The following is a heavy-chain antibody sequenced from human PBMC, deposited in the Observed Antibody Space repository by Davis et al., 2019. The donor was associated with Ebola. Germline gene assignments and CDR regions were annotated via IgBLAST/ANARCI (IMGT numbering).Heavy chain of an antibody. J-gene: IGHJ5*02. V-gene: IGHV3-33*01. CDR1: GFTFSSYG. Sequence: PGGSLRLSCAASGFTFSSYGMHWVRQAPGKGLEWVAVIWYDGSNKYYADSVKGRFTISRDNSKNTLYLQMNSLRAEDTAVYYCARLRSSGWYVDWFDPWGQGTLVTVSS. CDR3: ARLRSSGWYVDWFDP. D-gene: IGHD6-19*01. CDR2: IWYDGSNK.